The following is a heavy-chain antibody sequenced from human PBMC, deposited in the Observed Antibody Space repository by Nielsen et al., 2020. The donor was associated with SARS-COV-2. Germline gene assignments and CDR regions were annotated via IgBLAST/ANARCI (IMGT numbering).Heavy chain of an antibody. CDR3: ARDSFDGMDV. V-gene: IGHV4-31*03. Sequence: LRLSCTVSGGSISSGGYYWSWIRQHPGKGLEWIGYIYYSGSTYYNPSLKSRVTISVDTSKNQFSLKLSSVTAADTAVYYCARDSFDGMDVWGQGTTVTVSS. J-gene: IGHJ6*02. CDR1: GGSISSGGYY. D-gene: IGHD3-3*01. CDR2: IYYSGST.